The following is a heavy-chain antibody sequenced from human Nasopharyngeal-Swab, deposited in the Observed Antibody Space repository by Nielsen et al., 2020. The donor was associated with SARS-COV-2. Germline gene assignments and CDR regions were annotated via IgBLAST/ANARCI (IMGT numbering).Heavy chain of an antibody. V-gene: IGHV3-23*01. J-gene: IGHJ4*02. CDR2: ISGSDGRA. CDR1: GFTFSSYA. D-gene: IGHD1-14*01. CDR3: ARIRTGAYFDY. Sequence: GGPLRLSCAASGFTFSSYAMSWVRQAPGKGLEWVSTISGSDGRAYYADSVKGRFTISRDNSRHTLCLQMNSLRAEDTAVYYCARIRTGAYFDYWGQGTLVTVSS.